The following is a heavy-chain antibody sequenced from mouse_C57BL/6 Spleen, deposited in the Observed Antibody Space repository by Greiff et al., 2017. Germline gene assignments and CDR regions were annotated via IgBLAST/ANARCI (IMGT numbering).Heavy chain of an antibody. V-gene: IGHV1-26*01. D-gene: IGHD2-5*01. CDR1: GYTFTDYY. CDR3: ARGDVYYSSYYYAMDY. J-gene: IGHJ4*01. Sequence: EVQLQQSGPELVKPGASVKISCKASGYTFTDYYMNWVKQSHGKSLEWIGDINPNNGGTSYNQKFKGKATLTVDKSSSTAYMELRSLTSEDSAVYYCARGDVYYSSYYYAMDYWGQGTSVTVSS. CDR2: INPNNGGT.